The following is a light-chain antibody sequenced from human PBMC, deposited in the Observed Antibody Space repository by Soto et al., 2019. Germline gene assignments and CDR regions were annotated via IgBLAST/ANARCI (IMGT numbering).Light chain of an antibody. CDR1: RTVSNR. V-gene: IGKV3-15*01. Sequence: EILMTQSPETLSVSPGERVTLSCRASRTVSNRLAWYQHKPGQAPRLLISGASTGATGVPTRFSGSRSGAEFTLTINSLQSEDFAVYYCQPYNNWPLTFGGGTKVDNK. CDR2: GAS. J-gene: IGKJ4*01. CDR3: QPYNNWPLT.